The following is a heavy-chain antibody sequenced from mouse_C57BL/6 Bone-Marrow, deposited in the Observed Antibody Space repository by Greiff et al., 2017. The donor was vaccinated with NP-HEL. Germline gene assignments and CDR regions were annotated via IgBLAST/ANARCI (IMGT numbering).Heavy chain of an antibody. Sequence: QVQLQQPGAELVKPGASVKMSCKASGYTFTSYWITWVKQRPGQGLEWIGDIYPGSGSTNYNEKFKSKATLTVDTSSSTAYMQLSSLTSEDSAVYYCARFIYYYGSFYAMDYWGQGTSVTVSS. CDR3: ARFIYYYGSFYAMDY. V-gene: IGHV1-55*01. D-gene: IGHD1-1*01. CDR1: GYTFTSYW. J-gene: IGHJ4*01. CDR2: IYPGSGST.